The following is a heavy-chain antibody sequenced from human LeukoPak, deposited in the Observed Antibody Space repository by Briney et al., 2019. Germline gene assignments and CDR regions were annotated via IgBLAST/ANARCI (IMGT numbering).Heavy chain of an antibody. CDR3: ARHGGSEQQLANDAFDI. CDR2: IYTSGST. D-gene: IGHD6-13*01. J-gene: IGHJ3*02. Sequence: SETLSLTCTVSGGSISSYYWSWIRQPPGKGLEWIAYIYTSGSTNYNPSLKSRVTISVDTSKNQFSLKLSSVTAADTAVYYCARHGGSEQQLANDAFDIWGQGTMVTVSS. CDR1: GGSISSYY. V-gene: IGHV4-4*09.